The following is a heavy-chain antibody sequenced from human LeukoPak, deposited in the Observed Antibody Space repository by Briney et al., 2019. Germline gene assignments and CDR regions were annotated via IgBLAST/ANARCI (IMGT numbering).Heavy chain of an antibody. Sequence: PGASVKVSCKASGYTFTAYYIHWVRQAPGQGLEWMGRINPNSDYTDYAQNFQGRVTMTRDTAISTAYMEVSRLRSDATAMYYCARVSYGNDATPFDYWGQGTVVTVSS. D-gene: IGHD3-16*01. V-gene: IGHV1-2*06. J-gene: IGHJ4*02. CDR3: ARVSYGNDATPFDY. CDR1: GYTFTAYY. CDR2: INPNSDYT.